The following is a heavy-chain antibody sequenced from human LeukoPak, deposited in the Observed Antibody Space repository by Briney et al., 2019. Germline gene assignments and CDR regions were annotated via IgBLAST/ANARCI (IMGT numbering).Heavy chain of an antibody. CDR1: GFTFSSFA. J-gene: IGHJ4*02. CDR2: MSGGGGDI. CDR3: AKASASCYRCYDY. Sequence: GGSLRLSCAASGFTFSSFAMAWVRQAPGKGLEWVSAMSGGGGDICYADSVKGRFTISRDNSENTLYLQMNSLRDVDTAVYYCAKASASCYRCYDYWGLGTLVTVSS. V-gene: IGHV3-23*01. D-gene: IGHD3-10*01.